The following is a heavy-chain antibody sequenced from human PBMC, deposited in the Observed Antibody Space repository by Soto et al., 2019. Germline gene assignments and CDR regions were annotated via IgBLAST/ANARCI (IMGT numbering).Heavy chain of an antibody. Sequence: TLSLTCAVSGGSVSSGGYSWSWIRQPPGKGLEWIGYIYHSGSTYYNPSLKSRVTISVDRSKNQFSLKLSSVTAADTAVYYCARVPDRWGQGTLVTVSS. J-gene: IGHJ5*02. CDR1: GGSVSSGGYS. CDR3: ARVPDR. V-gene: IGHV4-30-2*01. D-gene: IGHD2-2*01. CDR2: IYHSGST.